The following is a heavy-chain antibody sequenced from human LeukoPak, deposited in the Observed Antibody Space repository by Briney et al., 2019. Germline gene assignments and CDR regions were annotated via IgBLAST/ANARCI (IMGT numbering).Heavy chain of an antibody. V-gene: IGHV1-2*02. CDR3: ASAGPTVVPAANWFDP. CDR2: INPNSGGT. J-gene: IGHJ5*02. Sequence: ASVKVSCKASGYTFTGYYMHWVRQAPGQGLEWMGWINPNSGGTNYAQKFQGRVTMTRDTSISTAYVELSRLRSDDTAVYYCASAGPTVVPAANWFDPWGQGTLVTVSS. CDR1: GYTFTGYY. D-gene: IGHD2-2*01.